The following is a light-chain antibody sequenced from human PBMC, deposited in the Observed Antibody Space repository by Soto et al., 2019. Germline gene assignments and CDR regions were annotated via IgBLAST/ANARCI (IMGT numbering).Light chain of an antibody. J-gene: IGKJ3*01. V-gene: IGKV3-20*01. Sequence: EIVLTQSPGTLSLSPGERATLSCRASQNVLNNYLSWYQQKLGQAPRLLIYRASNRATGIADRFSGSGSGTDFTLSISRLEPEDFAVYFCQQFGNSPFTFGPGTRVEI. CDR1: QNVLNNY. CDR3: QQFGNSPFT. CDR2: RAS.